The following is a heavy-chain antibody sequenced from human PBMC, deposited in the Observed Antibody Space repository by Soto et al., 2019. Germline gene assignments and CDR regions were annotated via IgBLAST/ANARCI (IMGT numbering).Heavy chain of an antibody. D-gene: IGHD3-16*02. Sequence: EVQLLESGGGLVQPGGSLTLSCATSGFTFSSYAMVWVRLAAGKGLEWVAGISNNGDTAYYADSVKGRFTISRGNSENTLYLQMNGLRADDTALYFCAKSRVFIGAIVTLLDSWGQGTQVTVSS. CDR1: GFTFSSYA. CDR2: ISNNGDTA. V-gene: IGHV3-23*01. J-gene: IGHJ4*02. CDR3: AKSRVFIGAIVTLLDS.